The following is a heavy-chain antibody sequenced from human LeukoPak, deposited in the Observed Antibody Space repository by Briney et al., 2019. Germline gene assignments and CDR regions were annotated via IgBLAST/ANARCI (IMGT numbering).Heavy chain of an antibody. CDR1: GFSFNTYG. CDR2: IRRDGRDK. J-gene: IGHJ4*02. Sequence: GGSLRLSCISSGFSFNTYGMHWVRQAPGKGLEWLTFIRRDGRDKYYADSVKGRFSISRDNSKNTLYLQINSLRAEDTAVYYCARLMVGQAGVGATHFDYWGQGALVIVSS. V-gene: IGHV3-30*02. D-gene: IGHD1-26*01. CDR3: ARLMVGQAGVGATHFDY.